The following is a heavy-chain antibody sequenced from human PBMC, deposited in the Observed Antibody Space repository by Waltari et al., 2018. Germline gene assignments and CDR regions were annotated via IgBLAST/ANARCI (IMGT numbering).Heavy chain of an antibody. CDR1: GDYA. J-gene: IGHJ5*02. D-gene: IGHD3-3*01. CDR2: IRSKAYGGTT. CDR3: TTVGDTIFGVVIAVT. Sequence: GDYAMSWFRQAPGKGLEWVGFIRSKAYGGTTEYAASVKGRFTISRDDSKSIAYLQMNSLKTEDTAVYYCTTVGDTIFGVVIAVTWGQGTLVTVSS. V-gene: IGHV3-49*03.